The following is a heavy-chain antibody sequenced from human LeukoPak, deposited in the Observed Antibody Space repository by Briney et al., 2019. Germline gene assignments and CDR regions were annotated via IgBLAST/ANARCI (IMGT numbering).Heavy chain of an antibody. CDR2: INPTGGSA. Sequence: ASVKVSCKASGYTFTNYYMHWVRQAPGQGLEWMGIINPTGGSASYAQKFQGRVTMTRDTSTSTVYMELSSLRSEDTAVYYCTRDFGGGGYFDYWGQGTLVTVSS. D-gene: IGHD3-10*01. CDR1: GYTFTNYY. CDR3: TRDFGGGGYFDY. V-gene: IGHV1-46*01. J-gene: IGHJ4*02.